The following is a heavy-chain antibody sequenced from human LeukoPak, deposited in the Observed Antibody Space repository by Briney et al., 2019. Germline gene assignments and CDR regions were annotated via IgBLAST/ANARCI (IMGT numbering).Heavy chain of an antibody. Sequence: GGSLRLSCAASGFTFSSYGMHWVRQAPGKGLEWVAVISYDGSNKYYADSAKGRFTISRDNSKNTLYLQMNSLRAEDTAVYYCAASSGCDYWGQGTLVTVSS. CDR3: AASSGCDY. D-gene: IGHD6-19*01. V-gene: IGHV3-30*03. CDR2: ISYDGSNK. CDR1: GFTFSSYG. J-gene: IGHJ4*02.